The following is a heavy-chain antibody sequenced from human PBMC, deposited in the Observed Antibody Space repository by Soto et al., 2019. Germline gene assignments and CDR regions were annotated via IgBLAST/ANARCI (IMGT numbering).Heavy chain of an antibody. CDR3: AKVISARIYYYAMDV. D-gene: IGHD3-22*01. J-gene: IGHJ6*02. CDR1: GFTFSSYA. CDR2: IIGSGGRK. V-gene: IGHV3-23*01. Sequence: GGSPRLSCAASGFTFSSYAMTWVRQAPGKGLEWVSSIIGSGGRKYYADSVKGRFTISRDTSENTLHLQMNSLRAEDTATYYCAKVISARIYYYAMDVWGQGTTVTVSS.